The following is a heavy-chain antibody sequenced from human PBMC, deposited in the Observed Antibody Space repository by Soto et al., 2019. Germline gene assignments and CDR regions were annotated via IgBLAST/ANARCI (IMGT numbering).Heavy chain of an antibody. CDR2: IIPIFGTA. CDR3: ARERSGVSCWAI. CDR1: GGTFSSDA. J-gene: IGHJ2*01. D-gene: IGHD2-15*01. Sequence: SVKVSCKASGGTFSSDAISWVRQAPGQGLEWMGGIIPIFGTANYAQKFQGRVTITADESTSTAYMELSSLRSEDTAVYYCARERSGVSCWAIWGHATVVTLSP. V-gene: IGHV1-69*13.